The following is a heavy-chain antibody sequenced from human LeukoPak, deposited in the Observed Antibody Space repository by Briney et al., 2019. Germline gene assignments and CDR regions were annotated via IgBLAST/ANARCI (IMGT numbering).Heavy chain of an antibody. CDR2: IKQDGSEK. V-gene: IGHV3-7*01. D-gene: IGHD2-2*01. Sequence: PGGSLRLSCAASGFTFSSYWMSWVRQAPGKGLEWVANIKQDGSEKYYVDSVKGRFTISRDNAKNSLYLQMNSLRAEDTAVYYCARDGGYCSSTSCPRLNYWGQGTLVTVSS. CDR3: ARDGGYCSSTSCPRLNY. J-gene: IGHJ4*02. CDR1: GFTFSSYW.